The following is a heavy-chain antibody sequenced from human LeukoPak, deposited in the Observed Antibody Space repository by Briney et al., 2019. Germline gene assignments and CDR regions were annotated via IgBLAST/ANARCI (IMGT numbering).Heavy chain of an antibody. V-gene: IGHV3-21*01. J-gene: IGHJ6*02. CDR1: GFSFGSYD. CDR3: ASHIVVVTAIRYYAMDV. CDR2: ITTSSSYI. D-gene: IGHD2-2*01. Sequence: GGSLRLSCAASGFSFGSYDMNWVRQAPEKGLEWVSSITTSSSYIYYADSVKGRFTVSRDNAKNSLYLQMNSLRAEDTAVYYCASHIVVVTAIRYYAMDVWGQGTTVTVS.